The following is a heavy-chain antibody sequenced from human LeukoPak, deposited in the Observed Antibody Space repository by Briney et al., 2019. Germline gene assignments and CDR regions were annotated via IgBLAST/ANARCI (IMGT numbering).Heavy chain of an antibody. CDR3: ARCKIAARPVWFDP. J-gene: IGHJ5*02. V-gene: IGHV6-1*01. Sequence: SQTLSLTCAISGDSVSSNSAAWSWIRQSPSRGLEWLGRTYYRSKWYNEYAEFVKSRITVNPDTSKNQFSLKLSSVTAADAAVYYCARCKIAARPVWFDPWGQGTLVTVSS. D-gene: IGHD6-6*01. CDR2: TYYRSKWYN. CDR1: GDSVSSNSAA.